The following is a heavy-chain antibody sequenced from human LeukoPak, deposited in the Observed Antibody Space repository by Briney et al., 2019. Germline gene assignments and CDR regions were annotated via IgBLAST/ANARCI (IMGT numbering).Heavy chain of an antibody. CDR1: GGSFSGYD. D-gene: IGHD3-16*01. V-gene: IGHV4-34*01. CDR3: AGGGGY. Sequence: SETLSLTCAVHGGSFSGYDWIWIRQPPGKGLEWIGDINYSGSTKYNPSLKSRVTISEDTSRNQFSLMLSSVTAADTAVYYCAGGGGYWGQGTLVTVSS. CDR2: INYSGST. J-gene: IGHJ4*02.